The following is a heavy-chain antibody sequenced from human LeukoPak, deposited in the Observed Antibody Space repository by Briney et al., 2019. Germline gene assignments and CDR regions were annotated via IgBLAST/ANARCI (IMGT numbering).Heavy chain of an antibody. D-gene: IGHD6-13*01. CDR1: GFSLGTSKMG. V-gene: IGHV2-5*02. CDR2: IYWDDDK. J-gene: IGHJ4*02. Sequence: SGPTLVKPTHPLTLTFTFSGFSLGTSKMGVGWIRQPPGKALEWLALIYWDDDKRYSPSLESRLTISKDTSNNQVVLTMTNMAPVDTGIYYCAHRVAYSSRIKYWGQGAPVTVSS. CDR3: AHRVAYSSRIKY.